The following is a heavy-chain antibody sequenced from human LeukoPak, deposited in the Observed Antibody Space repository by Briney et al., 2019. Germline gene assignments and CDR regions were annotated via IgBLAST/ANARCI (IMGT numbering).Heavy chain of an antibody. CDR3: AKLPGDYYYYMDV. Sequence: GGSLRLSCAASGFTFSTFAMIWVRQPPGKGLEWVSSIFPSGGEIHYADSVRGRFTISRDNSKSTLSLQMNSLRAEDTAVYYCAKLPGDYYYYMDVWGKGTTVTISS. V-gene: IGHV3-23*01. D-gene: IGHD3-10*01. CDR1: GFTFSTFA. J-gene: IGHJ6*03. CDR2: IFPSGGEI.